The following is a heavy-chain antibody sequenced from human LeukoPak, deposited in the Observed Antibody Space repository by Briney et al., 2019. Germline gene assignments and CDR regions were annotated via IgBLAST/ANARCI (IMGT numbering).Heavy chain of an antibody. CDR3: ARHSSFRGYYGY. CDR1: GGSVSSSSFY. V-gene: IGHV4-61*01. Sequence: SETLSLTCTVSGGSVSSSSFYWSWIRQPPGKGLEWIGYIYTSGSTNYNPSLKSRLTISVDTSKNQFSLKLSSVTAADTAVYYCARHSSFRGYYGYWGQGTLVTVSS. CDR2: IYTSGST. D-gene: IGHD3-3*01. J-gene: IGHJ4*02.